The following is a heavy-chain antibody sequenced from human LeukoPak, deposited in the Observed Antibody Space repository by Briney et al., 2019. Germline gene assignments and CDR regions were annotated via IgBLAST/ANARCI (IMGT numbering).Heavy chain of an antibody. CDR3: ARVVGAMGHRFYYGMDV. D-gene: IGHD1-26*01. V-gene: IGHV4-34*01. Sequence: SETLSLTCAVYGGSFSGYYWSWIRQPPGKGLEWIGEINHSGSTNYNPSLKSRVTISVDTSKNQFSLKLSSVTAADTAVYYCARVVGAMGHRFYYGMDVWGQGTTVTVSS. J-gene: IGHJ6*02. CDR2: INHSGST. CDR1: GGSFSGYY.